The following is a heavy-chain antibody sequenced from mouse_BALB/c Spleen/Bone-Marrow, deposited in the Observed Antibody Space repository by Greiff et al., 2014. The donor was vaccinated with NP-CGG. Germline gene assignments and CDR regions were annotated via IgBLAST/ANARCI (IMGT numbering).Heavy chain of an antibody. CDR1: GYAFSSSW. V-gene: IGHV1-82*01. CDR3: ARTYGSSYFVY. CDR2: IYPGDGDT. J-gene: IGHJ3*01. D-gene: IGHD1-1*01. Sequence: VMLVESGPELVKPGASVKISCRASGYAFSSSWMNWVKQRPGQGLEWIGRIYPGDGDTNYNGKFKGKATLTADKSPSTAYMQLSSLTSVDSAVYFCARTYGSSYFVYWGQGTLVTVSA.